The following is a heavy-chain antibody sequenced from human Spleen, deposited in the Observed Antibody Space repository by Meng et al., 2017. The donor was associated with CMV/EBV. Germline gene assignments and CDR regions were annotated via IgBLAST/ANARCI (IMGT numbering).Heavy chain of an antibody. CDR3: AHLRPSLVVPASAWFDP. CDR2: IYWNVDK. D-gene: IGHD2-2*01. CDR1: GFSLSTSGVG. J-gene: IGHJ5*02. Sequence: SGPTLVKPTQTLTLTCTFSGFSLSTSGVGVGWIRQPPGKALEWLALIYWNVDKRYSPSLKSRLAISKDTSKNQVVLTMTNMDPVDTATYYRAHLRPSLVVPASAWFDPWGQGTLVTVSS. V-gene: IGHV2-5*01.